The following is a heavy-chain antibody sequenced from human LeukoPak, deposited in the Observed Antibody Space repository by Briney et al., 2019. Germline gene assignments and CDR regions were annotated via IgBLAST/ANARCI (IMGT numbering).Heavy chain of an antibody. D-gene: IGHD6-13*01. CDR1: GYTFTSYD. V-gene: IGHV1-8*01. J-gene: IGHJ4*02. CDR3: ARIAAAGNRRLNY. CDR2: MNPNSGNT. Sequence: GASVKVSCKASGYTFTSYDINWVRQATGQGLELMGWMNPNSGNTGYAQKFQGRITMTRNTSISTAYMELSSLTSEDTAVYYCARIAAAGNRRLNYWGQGTLVTVSS.